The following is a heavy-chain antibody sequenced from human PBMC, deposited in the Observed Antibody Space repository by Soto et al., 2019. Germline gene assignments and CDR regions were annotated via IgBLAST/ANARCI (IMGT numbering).Heavy chain of an antibody. J-gene: IGHJ6*02. Sequence: EVQLVESGGGLVQPGGSLRLSCAASGFTFSSYWMHWVRQAPGKGLVWVSRINSDGSSTSYADSVKGRFTISRDNAKNTLYLQMNSLRAEDTAVYYCTRTGTRPYSYGMDVWGQGTTVTVSS. CDR1: GFTFSSYW. D-gene: IGHD4-17*01. CDR2: INSDGSST. CDR3: TRTGTRPYSYGMDV. V-gene: IGHV3-74*01.